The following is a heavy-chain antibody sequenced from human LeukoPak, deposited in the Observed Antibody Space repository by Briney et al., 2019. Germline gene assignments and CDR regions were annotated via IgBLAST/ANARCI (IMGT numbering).Heavy chain of an antibody. V-gene: IGHV3-23*01. J-gene: IGHJ4*02. Sequence: GGSLRLSCAASGSIPFNSYSMSWVRQAPGKGLEWVSAITSSGETTYYADSVKGRFTISRDNSKNMVYLQMNSLRAEDAATYYCAKMQGYFDYWGQGSLVTVSS. CDR2: ITSSGETT. CDR1: GSIPFNSYS. CDR3: AKMQGYFDY.